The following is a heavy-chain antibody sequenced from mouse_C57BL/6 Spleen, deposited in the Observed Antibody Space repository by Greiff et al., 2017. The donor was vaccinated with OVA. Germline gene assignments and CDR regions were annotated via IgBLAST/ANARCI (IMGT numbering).Heavy chain of an antibody. CDR3: ARLGDYDSFAY. CDR1: GYTFTSYW. Sequence: QVQLQQPGAELVRPGSSVKLSCKASGYTFTSYWMHWVKQRPIQGLEWIGNIDPSDSETHYNQKFKDKATLTVDKSSSTAYMQLSSLTSEDSAVYYCARLGDYDSFAYWGQGTLVTVSA. D-gene: IGHD2-4*01. V-gene: IGHV1-52*01. CDR2: IDPSDSET. J-gene: IGHJ3*01.